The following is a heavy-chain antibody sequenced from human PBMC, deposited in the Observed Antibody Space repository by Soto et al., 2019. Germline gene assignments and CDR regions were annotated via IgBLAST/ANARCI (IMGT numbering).Heavy chain of an antibody. CDR2: IDAGNGNT. D-gene: IGHD6-13*01. CDR3: ARVGAAAGPYYFDY. Sequence: ASVKVSCKASGYTFTSYAMHWVRQAPGQRLEWMGWIDAGNGNTKYSQKFQGRVTITRDTSASTAYMELSSLRSEDTAVYYCARVGAAAGPYYFDYWGQGTLVTVSS. CDR1: GYTFTSYA. J-gene: IGHJ4*02. V-gene: IGHV1-3*01.